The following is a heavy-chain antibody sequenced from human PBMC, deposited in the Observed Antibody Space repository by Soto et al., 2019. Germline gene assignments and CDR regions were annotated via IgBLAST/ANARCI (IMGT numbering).Heavy chain of an antibody. D-gene: IGHD5-18*01. Sequence: GGSLRLSCAASGFTFSSYAMSWVRQAPGKGLEWVSAISGSGGSTYYADSVKGRFTISRDNSKNTLYLQMNSLRAEDTAVYYCAKADVDTAMAPSHAFDIWGQGTMVTVSS. CDR2: ISGSGGST. CDR1: GFTFSSYA. V-gene: IGHV3-23*01. J-gene: IGHJ3*02. CDR3: AKADVDTAMAPSHAFDI.